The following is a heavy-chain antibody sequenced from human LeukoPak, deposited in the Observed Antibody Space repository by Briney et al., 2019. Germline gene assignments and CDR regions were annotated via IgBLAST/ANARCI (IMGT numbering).Heavy chain of an antibody. J-gene: IGHJ4*02. CDR1: GGSISSSNW. CDR3: ARKGLHGGNSHYFDY. D-gene: IGHD4-23*01. Sequence: SGTLSLTCAVSGGSISSSNWWSWVRQPPGKGLEWIGEIYHSGSTNYNPSLKSRVTISVDTSKNQFSLKLSSVTAADTAVYYCARKGLHGGNSHYFDYWGQGTLVTVSS. CDR2: IYHSGST. V-gene: IGHV4-4*02.